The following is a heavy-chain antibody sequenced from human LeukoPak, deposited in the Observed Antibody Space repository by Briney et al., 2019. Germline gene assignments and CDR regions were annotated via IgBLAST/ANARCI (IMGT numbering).Heavy chain of an antibody. CDR1: GYIFLCYY. D-gene: IGHD5-12*01. CDR3: AREYSASEH. Sequence: ASVKVSCKASGYIFLCYYLHWVRQAPGQGLEWMAWIDPYTGNTHYAQKFQGRITVTRDTSLSTTYMELNWLPSDDTALYYCAREYSASEHWGQGTLVTVSS. J-gene: IGHJ1*01. CDR2: IDPYTGNT. V-gene: IGHV1-2*02.